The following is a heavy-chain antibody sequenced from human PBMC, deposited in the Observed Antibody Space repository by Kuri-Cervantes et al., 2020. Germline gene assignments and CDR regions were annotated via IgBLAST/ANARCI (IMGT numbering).Heavy chain of an antibody. Sequence: GGSLRLSCAASGFTFSSYSMNWVRQAPGKGLEWVSYISPSGSSIYYADSVKGRFTISRDNAKNSLYLQMNSLRAEDTAVYYCARTKWELLNYFDYWGQGTLVTVSS. CDR1: GFTFSSYS. CDR3: ARTKWELLNYFDY. CDR2: ISPSGSSI. D-gene: IGHD1-26*01. J-gene: IGHJ4*02. V-gene: IGHV3-48*04.